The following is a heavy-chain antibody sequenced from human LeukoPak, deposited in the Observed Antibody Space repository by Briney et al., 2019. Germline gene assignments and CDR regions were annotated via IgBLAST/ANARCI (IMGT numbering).Heavy chain of an antibody. V-gene: IGHV4-4*02. CDR1: GGSISSSNW. D-gene: IGHD3-22*01. J-gene: IGHJ4*02. CDR3: ARRVHYYDTSGYSYYFDY. Sequence: SGTLSLTCAVSGGSISSSNWWSWVRQPPGKGLEWIGEIYHSGSTYYNPSLKSRVTISVDTSKNHFSLKLSSVTAADTAVYYCARRVHYYDTSGYSYYFDYWGQGTLVTVSS. CDR2: IYHSGST.